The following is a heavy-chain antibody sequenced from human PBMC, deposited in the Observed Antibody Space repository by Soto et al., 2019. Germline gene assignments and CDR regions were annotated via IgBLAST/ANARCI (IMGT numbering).Heavy chain of an antibody. CDR3: ARGDYEPYYFYC. D-gene: IGHD3-10*01. CDR2: IYHSGNT. Sequence: QLQLQESGSGLVKPSQTLSLTCAVSGGSISSGGYSWSWIRQPPGKVLEWIGYIYHSGNTYYNPSLTSRVTSTVDRSKNQFSLNLTSVTAADTAMYYCARGDYEPYYFYCWGQGTLVTVSS. CDR1: GGSISSGGYS. V-gene: IGHV4-30-2*01. J-gene: IGHJ4*02.